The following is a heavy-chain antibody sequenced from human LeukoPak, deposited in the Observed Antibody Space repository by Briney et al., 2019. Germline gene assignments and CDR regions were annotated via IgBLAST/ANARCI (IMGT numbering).Heavy chain of an antibody. Sequence: GSLRLSCAASGFTVSSNSMSWLRQAPGKGLEWVSVIYGGGSTFYADSVKDRFTISRDNSKNTLFLQVNSLRAEDTALYYCAREEALPNWGQGTLVTVSS. CDR2: IYGGGST. V-gene: IGHV3-66*01. CDR1: GFTVSSNS. J-gene: IGHJ4*02. CDR3: AREEALPN.